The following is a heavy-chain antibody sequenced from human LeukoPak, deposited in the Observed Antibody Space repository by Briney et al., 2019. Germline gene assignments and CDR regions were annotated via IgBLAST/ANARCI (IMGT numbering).Heavy chain of an antibody. D-gene: IGHD1-7*01. CDR1: GFTFSSYA. J-gene: IGHJ4*02. CDR2: ISGSGGST. Sequence: GRSLRLSCAASGFTFSSYAMSWVRQAPGKGLEWVSAISGSGGSTYYADSVKGRFTISRDNSKNTLYLQMNSLRAEDTAVYYCANGISTELELLYWGQGTLVTVSS. V-gene: IGHV3-23*01. CDR3: ANGISTELELLY.